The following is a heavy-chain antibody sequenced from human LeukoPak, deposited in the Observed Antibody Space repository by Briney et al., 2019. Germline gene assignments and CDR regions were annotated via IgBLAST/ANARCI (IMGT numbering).Heavy chain of an antibody. D-gene: IGHD2-2*02. CDR2: ISSSSSYI. CDR1: GFTFSSYS. Sequence: GGSLRLSCAASGFTFSSYSMNWVRQAPGKGLEWVSSISSSSSYIYYADSAKGRFTISRDNAKNSLYLQMNSLRAEDTAVYYCARSHCSSTSCYTARWFDPWGQGTLVTVSS. CDR3: ARSHCSSTSCYTARWFDP. J-gene: IGHJ5*02. V-gene: IGHV3-21*01.